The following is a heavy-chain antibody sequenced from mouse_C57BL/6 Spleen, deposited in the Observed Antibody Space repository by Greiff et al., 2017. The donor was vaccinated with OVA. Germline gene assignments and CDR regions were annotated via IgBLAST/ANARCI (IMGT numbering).Heavy chain of an antibody. D-gene: IGHD1-1*01. Sequence: EVQGVESGGDLVKPGGSLKLSCAASGFTFSSYGMSWVRQTPDKRLEWVATISSGGSYTYYPDSVKGRFTISRANAKNTLYLQMSSLKSEDTAMYYCARHYYYGSSYYAMDYWGQGTSVTVSS. CDR2: ISSGGSYT. V-gene: IGHV5-6*01. CDR1: GFTFSSYG. J-gene: IGHJ4*01. CDR3: ARHYYYGSSYYAMDY.